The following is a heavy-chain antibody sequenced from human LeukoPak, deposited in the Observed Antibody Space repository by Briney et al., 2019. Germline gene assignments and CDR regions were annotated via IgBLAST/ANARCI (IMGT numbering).Heavy chain of an antibody. V-gene: IGHV4-59*01. Sequence: SETLSLTCTVSGGSISSYYWSWIRQPPGKGLEWIGYIYYSGSTNYNPSLKSRVTISVDTSKNQFSLKLSSVTAADTAVYYCAKDIRTLAVAGPWVGAFDIWGQGTMVTVSS. J-gene: IGHJ3*02. CDR3: AKDIRTLAVAGPWVGAFDI. D-gene: IGHD6-19*01. CDR2: IYYSGST. CDR1: GGSISSYY.